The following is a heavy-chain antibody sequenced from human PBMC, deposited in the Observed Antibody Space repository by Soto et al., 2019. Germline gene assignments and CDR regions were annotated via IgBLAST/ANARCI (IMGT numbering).Heavy chain of an antibody. D-gene: IGHD1-26*01. J-gene: IGHJ4*02. CDR3: ARDIDWYSNSSGFDN. CDR2: IWYDGSNK. V-gene: IGHV3-33*01. Sequence: QVQLVESGGGVVQPGRSLRLSCAASGFTFSSYGMHWVRQAPGKGLEWVAVIWYDGSNKHYADPVKGRFTISRDNSKNTLSLQMNSLRAEDTAIYYCARDIDWYSNSSGFDNWGQLTLVTVSS. CDR1: GFTFSSYG.